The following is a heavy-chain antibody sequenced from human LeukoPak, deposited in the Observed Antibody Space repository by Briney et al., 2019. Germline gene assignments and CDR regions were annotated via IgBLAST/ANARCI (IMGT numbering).Heavy chain of an antibody. CDR2: ISSSGSTI. V-gene: IGHV3-48*04. CDR3: AELGITMIGGV. D-gene: IGHD3-10*02. Sequence: GGSLRLSCVGSGFTFSSHIMTWVRQAPGKGLEWVSYISSSGSTIYYADSVKGRFTISRDNAKNSLYLQMNSLRAEDTAVYYCAELGITMIGGVWGKGTTVTISS. CDR1: GFTFSSHI. J-gene: IGHJ6*04.